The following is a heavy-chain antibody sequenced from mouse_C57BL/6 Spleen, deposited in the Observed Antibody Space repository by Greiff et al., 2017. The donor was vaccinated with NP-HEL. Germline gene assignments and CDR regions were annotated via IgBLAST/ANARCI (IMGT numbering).Heavy chain of an antibody. Sequence: QVQLKQSGAELARPGASVKLSCKASGYTFTSYGISWVKQRTGQGLEWIGEIYPRSGNTYYNEKFKGKATLTADKSSSTAYMELRSLTSEDSAVYFCARWLLREFGYWGQGTLVTVSA. D-gene: IGHD2-3*01. CDR1: GYTFTSYG. CDR2: IYPRSGNT. V-gene: IGHV1-81*01. J-gene: IGHJ3*01. CDR3: ARWLLREFGY.